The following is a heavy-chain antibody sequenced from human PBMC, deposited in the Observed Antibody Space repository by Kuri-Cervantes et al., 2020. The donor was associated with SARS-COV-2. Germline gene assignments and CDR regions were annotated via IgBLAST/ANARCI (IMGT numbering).Heavy chain of an antibody. CDR3: ARPYSSSSGGRYFDY. CDR1: GYSFTSYW. CDR2: IDPSDSYT. Sequence: GESLKISCKGSGYSFTSYWISWVRQMPGKGLEWMGRIDPSDSYTNYSPSFQGHVTISADKSISTAYPQWSSLKASDTAMYYCARPYSSSSGGRYFDYWGQGTLVTVSS. J-gene: IGHJ4*02. V-gene: IGHV5-10-1*01. D-gene: IGHD6-6*01.